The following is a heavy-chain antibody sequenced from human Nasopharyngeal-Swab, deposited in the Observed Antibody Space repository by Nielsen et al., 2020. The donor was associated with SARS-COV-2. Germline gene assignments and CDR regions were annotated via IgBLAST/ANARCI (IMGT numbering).Heavy chain of an antibody. CDR2: ISWNSGSI. V-gene: IGHV3-9*01. Sequence: PGKGLEWVSGISWNSGSIGYADSVKGRFTISRDNAKNSLYLQMNSLRAGDTALYHCAKDIGPDYYGSGSYLDYWGQGTLVTVSS. J-gene: IGHJ4*02. D-gene: IGHD3-10*01. CDR3: AKDIGPDYYGSGSYLDY.